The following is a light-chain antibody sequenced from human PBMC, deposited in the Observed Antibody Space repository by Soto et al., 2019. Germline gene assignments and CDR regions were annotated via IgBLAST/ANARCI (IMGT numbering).Light chain of an antibody. J-gene: IGLJ1*01. V-gene: IGLV1-40*01. Sequence: QSVLTQPPSASGTPGQRVTISCSGGSSNIGINTVNWYQQLPGTAPKVLIYANINRPSGVPDRFSGSKSGTSASLAITGLQAEDEADYYCQSYDSSLSGYVFGTGTKLTVL. CDR3: QSYDSSLSGYV. CDR2: ANI. CDR1: SSNIGINT.